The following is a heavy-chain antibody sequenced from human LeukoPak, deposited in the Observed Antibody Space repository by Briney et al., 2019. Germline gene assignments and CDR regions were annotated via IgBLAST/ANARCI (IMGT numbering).Heavy chain of an antibody. CDR1: GSSFTSYW. D-gene: IGHD3-22*01. J-gene: IGHJ4*02. Sequence: GESLQISCQGSGSSFTSYWIGWVRQLPGKGLEWMGIIYPGDSDTRYSPSFQGQVTISADKSISTAYLQWSSLKASDTAMYYCARGKISYYYDSSGSAYYFDYWGQGTLVTVSS. CDR2: IYPGDSDT. V-gene: IGHV5-51*01. CDR3: ARGKISYYYDSSGSAYYFDY.